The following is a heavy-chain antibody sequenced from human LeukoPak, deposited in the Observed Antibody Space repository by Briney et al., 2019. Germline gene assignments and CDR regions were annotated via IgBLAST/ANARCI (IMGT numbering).Heavy chain of an antibody. CDR1: GGSISSGGYY. D-gene: IGHD5-24*01. J-gene: IGHJ4*02. V-gene: IGHV4-31*03. CDR2: IYYSGST. CDR3: ARNRDGYNSFDY. Sequence: SQTLSLTCTVSGGSISSGGYYWSWIRQHPGKGLEWIGYIYYSGSTYYNPSLKSRVTISVDTSKNHFSLELSSVTAADTAVYYCARNRDGYNSFDYWGQGTLVTVSS.